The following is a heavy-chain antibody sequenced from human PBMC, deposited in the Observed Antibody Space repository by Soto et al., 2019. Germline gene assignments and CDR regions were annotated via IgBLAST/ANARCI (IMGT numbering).Heavy chain of an antibody. J-gene: IGHJ4*01. CDR2: IYPGGNT. D-gene: IGHD6-6*01. CDR3: ATLVRLATSP. Sequence: SETLSLTCAVSGGSISSGHYPWTWIRQPPGKGLELIGYIYPGGNTYYRPSLKSRVTIALDTSKSLVSLGLNSVTAADTALYYCATLVRLATSPWGHGTPVTVSS. V-gene: IGHV4-30-2*01. CDR1: GGSISSGHYP.